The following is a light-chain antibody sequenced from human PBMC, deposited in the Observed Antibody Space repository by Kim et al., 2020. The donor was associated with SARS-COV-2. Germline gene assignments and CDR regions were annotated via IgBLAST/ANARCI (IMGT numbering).Light chain of an antibody. J-gene: IGKJ2*01. CDR1: QDISNY. V-gene: IGKV1-33*01. Sequence: DIQMTQSPSSLSASVGDRVTITCQASQDISNYLIWYQQKPGKAPKLLIYDASNLETGIPSRFSGSGSGTDFTFTISSLQPEDIGTYYCQQYDNLPPYTFGQGTKLEI. CDR3: QQYDNLPPYT. CDR2: DAS.